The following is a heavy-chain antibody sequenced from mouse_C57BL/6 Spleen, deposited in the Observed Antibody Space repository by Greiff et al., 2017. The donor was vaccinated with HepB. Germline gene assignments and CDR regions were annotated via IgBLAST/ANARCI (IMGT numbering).Heavy chain of an antibody. CDR1: GFTFSSYA. Sequence: EVKLMESGGGLVKPGGSLKLSCAASGFTFSSYAMSWVRQTPEKRLEWVATISDGGSYTYYPDNVKGRFTISRDNAKNNLYLQMSHLKSEDTAMYYCARDPGRYFDVWGTGTTVTVSS. J-gene: IGHJ1*03. CDR3: ARDPGRYFDV. D-gene: IGHD4-1*01. CDR2: ISDGGSYT. V-gene: IGHV5-4*01.